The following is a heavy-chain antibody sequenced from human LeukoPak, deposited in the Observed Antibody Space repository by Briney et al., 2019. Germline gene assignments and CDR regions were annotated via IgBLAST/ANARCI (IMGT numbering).Heavy chain of an antibody. CDR3: ARVSAGVIGMKDVFDI. V-gene: IGHV3-74*01. D-gene: IGHD3-16*02. J-gene: IGHJ3*02. CDR2: IYNDGSST. Sequence: GGSLRLSCAASGFTFSNYWMHWVRQAPGKGLVWVSRIYNDGSSTSYADSVKGRFTISRDNAKSTLYLQMNSLRADDTAVYYCARVSAGVIGMKDVFDIWGQGTMVTVSS. CDR1: GFTFSNYW.